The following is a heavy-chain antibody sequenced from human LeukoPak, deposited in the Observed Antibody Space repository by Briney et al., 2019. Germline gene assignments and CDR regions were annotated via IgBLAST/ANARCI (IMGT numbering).Heavy chain of an antibody. CDR1: GFTFSSYS. J-gene: IGHJ4*02. D-gene: IGHD4/OR15-4a*01. CDR2: ISTSSIYI. Sequence: EGSLRLSCAASGFTFSSYSMNWVRQAPGKGLEWVSSISTSSIYIYYADSVKGRFTISRGNAKNSLYLQMNSLRAEDTAVYYCARRAGAYSHPYDYWGQGTLVTVSS. CDR3: ARRAGAYSHPYDY. V-gene: IGHV3-21*01.